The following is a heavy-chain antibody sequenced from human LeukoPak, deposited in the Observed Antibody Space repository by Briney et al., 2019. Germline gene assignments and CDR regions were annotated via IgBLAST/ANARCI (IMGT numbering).Heavy chain of an antibody. CDR2: ISGSDDST. CDR3: ARSYAPGYI. V-gene: IGHV3-23*01. Sequence: GGSLRLSCAASGFTFSSYAMSWVRQAPGKGLEWVSGISGSDDSTYYADSVKGRFTISRDNPKNTLNLQMNSLRAEDTAVYFCARSYAPGYIWGQGTMVTVSS. CDR1: GFTFSSYA. D-gene: IGHD2-2*01. J-gene: IGHJ3*02.